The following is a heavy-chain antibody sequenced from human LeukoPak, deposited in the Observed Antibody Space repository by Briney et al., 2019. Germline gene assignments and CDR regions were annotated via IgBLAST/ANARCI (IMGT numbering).Heavy chain of an antibody. CDR2: IYYSGST. CDR1: GGSISSNNW. J-gene: IGHJ4*02. D-gene: IGHD5-12*01. V-gene: IGHV4-61*05. Sequence: SETLSLTCAVSGGSISSNNWWGWVRQPPGKGLERIGYIYYSGSTNYNPSLKSRVTISVDTSKNQFSLKLSSVTAADTAVYYCASVSGYPPYFDYWGQGTLVTVSS. CDR3: ASVSGYPPYFDY.